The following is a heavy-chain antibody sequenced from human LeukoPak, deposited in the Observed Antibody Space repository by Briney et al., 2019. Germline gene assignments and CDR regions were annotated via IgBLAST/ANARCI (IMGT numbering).Heavy chain of an antibody. D-gene: IGHD3-22*01. J-gene: IGHJ4*02. Sequence: PGGSLRLSCAASGFTFSSYAMSWVRQAPGKGLEWVSGLGGRGASTYYSDSVKGRFTISRDNSKNTLYLQMNSLRAEDTAVYYCAKMGGYYSPQYSDYWGQGTLVTVSS. CDR1: GFTFSSYA. CDR2: LGGRGAST. V-gene: IGHV3-23*01. CDR3: AKMGGYYSPQYSDY.